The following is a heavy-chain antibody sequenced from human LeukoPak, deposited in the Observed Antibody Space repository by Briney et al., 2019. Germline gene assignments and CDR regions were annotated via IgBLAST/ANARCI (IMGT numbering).Heavy chain of an antibody. V-gene: IGHV4-39*01. J-gene: IGHJ6*02. CDR1: GGSISSSSYY. D-gene: IGHD3-10*01. CDR2: IYYSGST. Sequence: SETLSLTCTVSGGSISSSSYYWGWIRQPPGKGLEWIGSIYYSGSTYYNPSLKRRVTISVDTSKNQFSLKLSSVTAADTAVYYCARLSSGSYLYYYYGMDVWGQGTTVTVSS. CDR3: ARLSSGSYLYYYYGMDV.